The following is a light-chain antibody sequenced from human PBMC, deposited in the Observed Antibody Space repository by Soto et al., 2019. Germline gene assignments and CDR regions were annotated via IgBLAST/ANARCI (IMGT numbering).Light chain of an antibody. CDR2: AAS. J-gene: IGKJ5*01. Sequence: IQLTQSQPFLSASVGDRVNVTCRASQGIGTSLAWYQQKAGKAPNLLIYAASTLQSGVPSRFSGSGSGAEITLTIFSLQPEDFATYYCQHLSSYPFTFGQGTRLEIK. V-gene: IGKV1-9*01. CDR1: QGIGTS. CDR3: QHLSSYPFT.